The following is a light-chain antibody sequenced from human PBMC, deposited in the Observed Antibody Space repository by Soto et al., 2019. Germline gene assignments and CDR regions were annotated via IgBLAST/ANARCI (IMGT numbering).Light chain of an antibody. V-gene: IGKV3-15*01. J-gene: IGKJ1*01. CDR2: GAT. Sequence: IVLTQSPGTLSLSPGERAILSCRASQTVNNNYLAWYQQKPGQAPRLLIHGATTRATGIPARFSGSGSGTEFTLTISSLQSEDFAVYYCQQYNNWPRTFGQGTKVDIK. CDR1: QTVNNNY. CDR3: QQYNNWPRT.